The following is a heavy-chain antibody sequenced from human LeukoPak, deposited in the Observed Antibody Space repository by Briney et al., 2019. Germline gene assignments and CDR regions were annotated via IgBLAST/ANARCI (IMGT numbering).Heavy chain of an antibody. CDR1: GATFSSYA. J-gene: IGHJ6*03. V-gene: IGHV1-69*04. CDR2: IIPMLGTV. Sequence: SVKVSCKASGATFSSYAINWVRQAPGQGLEWMGRIIPMLGTVNYAQKFQGRVTIIADKFTSTAYMELSSLRSEDTAVYYCASPRTAAHPYYYYYMGVWGKGTTVTVSS. D-gene: IGHD6-6*01. CDR3: ASPRTAAHPYYYYYMGV.